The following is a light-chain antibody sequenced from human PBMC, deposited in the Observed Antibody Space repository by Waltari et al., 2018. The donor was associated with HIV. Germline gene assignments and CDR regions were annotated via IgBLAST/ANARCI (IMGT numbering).Light chain of an antibody. CDR3: QHYKNLPIT. CDR2: DAS. CDR1: QDISNN. V-gene: IGKV1-33*01. Sequence: DIQMTQSPSSLSASVGDRVTITCQANQDISNNLNWYQQKPGKAPNLLIFDASNLQTGVQSRFSGSGSGTDFTLTISSLQPEDVATYFCQHYKNLPITFGQGTRLEIK. J-gene: IGKJ5*01.